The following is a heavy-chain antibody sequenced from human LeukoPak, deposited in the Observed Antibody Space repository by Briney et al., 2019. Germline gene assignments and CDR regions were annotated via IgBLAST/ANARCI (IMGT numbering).Heavy chain of an antibody. CDR1: GGSISSSNW. Sequence: KTSETLSLTCAVSGGSISSSNWWSWVRQPPGKGLEWIGEIYHSGSTNYNPSLKSRVTISVDKSKNQFSLKLSSVTAADTAVYYCARDSWQVGPTKIFDYWGQGTLVTVSS. CDR2: IYHSGST. V-gene: IGHV4-4*02. J-gene: IGHJ4*02. D-gene: IGHD1-26*01. CDR3: ARDSWQVGPTKIFDY.